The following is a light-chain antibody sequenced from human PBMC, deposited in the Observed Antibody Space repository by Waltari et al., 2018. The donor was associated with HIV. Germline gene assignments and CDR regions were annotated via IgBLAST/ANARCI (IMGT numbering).Light chain of an antibody. Sequence: QSALTQPASVSGSPGQSITISCTGTSRDVWSYNLFSWYQQHPGKAPKLIIYEVSKRPSGVSNRFSGSKSGSTASLTISGLQPEDEADYCCCSYASTTDTYVVFGGGTKLTVL. CDR1: SRDVWSYNL. J-gene: IGLJ2*01. CDR2: EVS. V-gene: IGLV2-23*02. CDR3: CSYASTTDTYVV.